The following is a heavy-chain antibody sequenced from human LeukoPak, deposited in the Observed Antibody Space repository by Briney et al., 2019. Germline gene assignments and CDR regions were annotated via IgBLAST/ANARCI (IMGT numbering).Heavy chain of an antibody. CDR3: ARAKFDSSGYYYRGFDI. J-gene: IGHJ3*02. CDR2: ISGSGGST. CDR1: GFTFSSYA. Sequence: GGSLRLSCAASGFTFSSYAMSWVRQAPGKGLEWVSAISGSGGSTYYADSVKGRFTISRDNSKNTLYLQMNSLRAEDTAVYYCARAKFDSSGYYYRGFDIWGQGTMATVSS. V-gene: IGHV3-23*01. D-gene: IGHD3-22*01.